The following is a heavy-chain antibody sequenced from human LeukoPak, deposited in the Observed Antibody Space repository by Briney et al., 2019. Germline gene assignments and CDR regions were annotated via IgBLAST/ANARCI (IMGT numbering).Heavy chain of an antibody. D-gene: IGHD7-27*01. J-gene: IGHJ4*02. CDR1: GFTFSSYS. CDR3: ARGQLGITWRTFDY. CDR2: ISSSSSYI. V-gene: IGHV3-21*01. Sequence: GGSLRLSCAASGFTFSSYSMNWVRQAPGKGLEWVSSISSSSSYIYYADSVKGRFTISRDNAKNSLYLQMNSLRAEDTAVYYCARGQLGITWRTFDYWGQGTLVTVSS.